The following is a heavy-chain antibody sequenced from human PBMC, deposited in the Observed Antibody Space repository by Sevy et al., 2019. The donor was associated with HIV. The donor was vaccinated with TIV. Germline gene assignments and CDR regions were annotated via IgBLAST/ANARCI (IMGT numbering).Heavy chain of an antibody. V-gene: IGHV1-18*01. CDR1: GYTFTSYG. Sequence: ASVKVSCKASGYTFTSYGISWVRQAPGQGLEWMGWNSAYNGNTNYAQKLQGRVTMTTDTSTSTAYMELRSLRSDDTAVYYCARGYVGYCSGGSCRLYYFDYWGQGTLVTVSS. CDR3: ARGYVGYCSGGSCRLYYFDY. CDR2: NSAYNGNT. D-gene: IGHD2-15*01. J-gene: IGHJ4*02.